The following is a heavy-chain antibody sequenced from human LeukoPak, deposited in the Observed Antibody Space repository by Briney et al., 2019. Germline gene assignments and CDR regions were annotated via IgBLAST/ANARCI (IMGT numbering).Heavy chain of an antibody. CDR1: GGSISSYY. Sequence: SETVSLTCTVSGGSISSYYWSWIRQPPGKGLEWIGYIYYSGSTNYNPSLKSRVTISVDTSKNQFSLKLSSVTAADTAVYYCARDGDGGTFRGAFDIWGQGAMVTASS. D-gene: IGHD3-10*01. CDR2: IYYSGST. CDR3: ARDGDGGTFRGAFDI. J-gene: IGHJ3*02. V-gene: IGHV4-59*01.